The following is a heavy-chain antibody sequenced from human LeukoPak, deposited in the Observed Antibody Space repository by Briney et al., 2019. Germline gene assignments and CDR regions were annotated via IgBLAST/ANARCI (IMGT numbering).Heavy chain of an antibody. CDR2: ISGSGGST. CDR3: AKGPRGYSYGYYLDY. D-gene: IGHD5-18*01. J-gene: IGHJ4*02. V-gene: IGHV3-23*01. Sequence: GGSLRLSCAASGFTFSSYAMSWVRQAPGKGLEWVSAISGSGGSTYYADSVKGRFTISRDNSKNTLYLQMNSLRAEDTAVYYCAKGPRGYSYGYYLDYWGQGTLVTVSS. CDR1: GFTFSSYA.